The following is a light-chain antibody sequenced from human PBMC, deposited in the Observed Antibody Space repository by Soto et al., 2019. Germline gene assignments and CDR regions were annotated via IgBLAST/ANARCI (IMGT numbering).Light chain of an antibody. CDR3: QQSYSTRGT. V-gene: IGKV1-39*01. J-gene: IGKJ1*01. CDR2: AAS. Sequence: DIQMTQSPSSLSASVGDRVTITCRASQSISSYLNWYQQKPGKAPKLLIYAASSLQSGVPSRFSGSGSRTDFTLTISSLQPEHFATYYCQQSYSTRGTFGQGNQLVIK. CDR1: QSISSY.